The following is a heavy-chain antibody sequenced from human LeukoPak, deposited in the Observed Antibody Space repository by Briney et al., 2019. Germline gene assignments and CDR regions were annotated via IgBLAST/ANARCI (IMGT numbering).Heavy chain of an antibody. CDR2: ICGSGGST. CDR1: GFTFSSYA. D-gene: IGHD1-1*01. J-gene: IGHJ4*02. Sequence: AGTLRLSCAASGFTFSSYAMSWIRQPPGKGLEWVSAICGSGGSTYYPDSVKGRFTISRDNSKNTLYLQMNSLRAEDTAVYSCANPAGCWRGTSFDYWGQGTLVTVSS. CDR3: ANPAGCWRGTSFDY. V-gene: IGHV3-23*01.